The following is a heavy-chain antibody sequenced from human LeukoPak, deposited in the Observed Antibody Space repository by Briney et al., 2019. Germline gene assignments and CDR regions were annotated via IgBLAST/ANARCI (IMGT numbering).Heavy chain of an antibody. CDR3: ATTPGTKRYAFDI. V-gene: IGHV3-23*01. CDR2: ISGSGGST. CDR1: GFTYKDYT. J-gene: IGHJ3*02. Sequence: GGSLRLSCVASGFTYKDYTMSWVRQAPGKGLEWVSAISGSGGSTYYADSVKGRFTISRDNSKNTLYLQMNSLRAEDTAVYYCATTPGTKRYAFDIWGQGTMVTVSS. D-gene: IGHD3-10*01.